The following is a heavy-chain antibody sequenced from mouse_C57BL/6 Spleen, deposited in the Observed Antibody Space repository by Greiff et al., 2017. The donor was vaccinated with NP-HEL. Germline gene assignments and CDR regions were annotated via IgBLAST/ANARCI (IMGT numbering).Heavy chain of an antibody. J-gene: IGHJ3*01. CDR2: INNGGSST. CDR1: GFTFSDYY. V-gene: IGHV5-16*01. Sequence: EVMLVESEGGLVQPGSSMKLSCTASGFTFSDYYMAWVRQVPEKGLEWVANINNGGSSTYYLDSLKSRFIISRDNAKNILYLQMSSLKSEDTATYYCARGWDWFAYWGQGTLVTVSA. D-gene: IGHD4-1*01. CDR3: ARGWDWFAY.